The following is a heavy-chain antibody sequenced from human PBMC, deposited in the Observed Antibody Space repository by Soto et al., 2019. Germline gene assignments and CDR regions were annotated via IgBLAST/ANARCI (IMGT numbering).Heavy chain of an antibody. V-gene: IGHV3-74*01. CDR2: INTDGTTT. CDR3: ARESEDLTSNFDY. Sequence: AGGSLRLSCEASGFTFSDYWIHWVRQAPGKGLVWVSRINTDGTTTDYADSVKGRFSISRDNAKKTVFLQMNSLRDDDTAVYYCARESEDLTSNFDYWGQGTLVTVSS. J-gene: IGHJ4*02. CDR1: GFTFSDYW.